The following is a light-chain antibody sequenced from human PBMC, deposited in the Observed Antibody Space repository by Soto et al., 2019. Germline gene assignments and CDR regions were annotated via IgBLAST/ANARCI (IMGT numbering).Light chain of an antibody. CDR1: QSVSTSF. CDR2: GAF. J-gene: IGKJ5*01. V-gene: IGKV3-20*01. Sequence: EVVLTQSPRTLSLSPGERATLSCRASQSVSTSFLAWYQQKPGQAPRLLIYGAFSRATGIPDRVSGSGSGTDFTLTISRLEPEDFAVYYCQQYGNSIPITFGQGTRLE. CDR3: QQYGNSIPIT.